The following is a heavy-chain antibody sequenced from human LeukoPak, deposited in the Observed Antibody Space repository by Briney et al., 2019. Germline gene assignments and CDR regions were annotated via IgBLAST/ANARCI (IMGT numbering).Heavy chain of an antibody. CDR1: GFTFSVYG. D-gene: IGHD3-9*01. V-gene: IGHV3-33*06. Sequence: GSLRLSCAASGFTFSVYGMHWVRQAPGKGLEWVAVIWYDGSNKYYADSVKGRFTISRDNSKNTLYLQMNSLRAEDTAVYYCAKEKDILTGYFTHYAFDIWGQGTMVTVSS. J-gene: IGHJ3*02. CDR2: IWYDGSNK. CDR3: AKEKDILTGYFTHYAFDI.